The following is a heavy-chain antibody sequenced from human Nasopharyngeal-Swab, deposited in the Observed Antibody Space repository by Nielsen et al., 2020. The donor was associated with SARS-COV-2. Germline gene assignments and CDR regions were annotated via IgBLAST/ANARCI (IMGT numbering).Heavy chain of an antibody. CDR2: SNPSDGTT. D-gene: IGHD1-1*01. CDR3: AREGFGYKKFDY. V-gene: IGHV1-46*01. CDR1: GYTFTEYF. Sequence: ASVKVSCKSSGYTFTEYFMHWVRQAPGQGLEWMGLSNPSDGTTDYAQRFRGRVIVTRDTSTNTDYMEMCSLTSEDTAVYYCAREGFGYKKFDYWGQGTLVTVSS. J-gene: IGHJ4*02.